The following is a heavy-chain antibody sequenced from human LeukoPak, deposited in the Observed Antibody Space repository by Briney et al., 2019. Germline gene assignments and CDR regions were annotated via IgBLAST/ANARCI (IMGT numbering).Heavy chain of an antibody. Sequence: SETLSLTCTVSGGSISSYYWSWIRQPPGKGLEWIGYIYYSGSTNYNPSLKSRVTISVDTSKDQFSLKLSSVTAADTAVYYCARGNYYFDYWGQGTLVTVSS. J-gene: IGHJ4*02. D-gene: IGHD2/OR15-2a*01. V-gene: IGHV4-59*01. CDR2: IYYSGST. CDR1: GGSISSYY. CDR3: ARGNYYFDY.